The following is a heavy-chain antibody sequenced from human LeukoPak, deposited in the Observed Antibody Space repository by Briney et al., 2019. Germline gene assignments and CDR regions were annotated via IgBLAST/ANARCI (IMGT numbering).Heavy chain of an antibody. V-gene: IGHV3-23*01. Sequence: GGSLRLSCAASGFTFSSYAMSWVRQAPGKGLEWVSAFSGSGGSTYYADSVKGRFTISRDNSKNTLYLQMNSLRAEDTAVYYCAKSMRIAAAGTGVDYWGQGTLVTVSS. CDR2: FSGSGGST. CDR3: AKSMRIAAAGTGVDY. D-gene: IGHD6-13*01. CDR1: GFTFSSYA. J-gene: IGHJ4*02.